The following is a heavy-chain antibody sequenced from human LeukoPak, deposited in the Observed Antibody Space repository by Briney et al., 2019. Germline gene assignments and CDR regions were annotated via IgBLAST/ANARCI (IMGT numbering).Heavy chain of an antibody. J-gene: IGHJ4*02. CDR2: ISGSGDAT. D-gene: IGHD6-13*01. V-gene: IGHV3-23*01. Sequence: GGSLRLSCVASGFTFTSYGMAWVRQAPGKRLEWVSGISGSGDATYYADSVKGRFTISRDNSKNTLYLQMNSLRAEDTAVYYCARVGTGSSWYYFDYWGQGTLVTVSS. CDR1: GFTFTSYG. CDR3: ARVGTGSSWYYFDY.